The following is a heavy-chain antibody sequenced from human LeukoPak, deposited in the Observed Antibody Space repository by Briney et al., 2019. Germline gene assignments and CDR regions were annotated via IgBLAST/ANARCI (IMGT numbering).Heavy chain of an antibody. V-gene: IGHV2-70*01. D-gene: IGHD6-6*01. CDR2: IDWDDNK. CDR1: GFSLSTRGFC. J-gene: IGHJ6*02. CDR3: ARGMAEQLAGDYYYGMDV. Sequence: ESGPTLVNPTQTLTLTCTFSGFSLSTRGFCVTWIRQPPGKALEWLALIDWDDNKSYSTSLKTRLTISKDTSKNQVVLTMTNMDPVDTATYFCARGMAEQLAGDYYYGMDVWGQGTTVTVSS.